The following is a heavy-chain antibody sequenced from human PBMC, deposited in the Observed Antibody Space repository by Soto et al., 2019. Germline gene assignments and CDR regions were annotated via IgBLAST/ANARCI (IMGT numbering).Heavy chain of an antibody. CDR2: ISGSGGST. V-gene: IGHV3-23*01. CDR1: GFTFSSYA. J-gene: IGHJ4*02. CDR3: AKPDLYCSGGSCYSRNYYFDY. Sequence: GGSLRLSCAASGFTFSSYAMSWVRQAPGKGLEWVSAISGSGGSTYYADSVKGGFNISRENSKNTLYLQMNGLRAEDTAVYYCAKPDLYCSGGSCYSRNYYFDYWGQGTLVTVSS. D-gene: IGHD2-15*01.